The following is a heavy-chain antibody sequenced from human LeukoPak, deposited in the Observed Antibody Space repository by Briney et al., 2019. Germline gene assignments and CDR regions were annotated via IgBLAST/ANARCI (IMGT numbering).Heavy chain of an antibody. CDR1: GYTFTSYG. CDR3: ARVVVVVPAAISDPDY. D-gene: IGHD2-2*02. Sequence: ASVKVSCKASGYTFTSYGISWVRQAPEQGLEWMGWISAYNGNTNYAQKLQGRVAMTTDTSTSTAYMELRSLRSDDTAVYYCARVVVVVPAAISDPDYWGQGTLVTVSS. CDR2: ISAYNGNT. J-gene: IGHJ4*02. V-gene: IGHV1-18*01.